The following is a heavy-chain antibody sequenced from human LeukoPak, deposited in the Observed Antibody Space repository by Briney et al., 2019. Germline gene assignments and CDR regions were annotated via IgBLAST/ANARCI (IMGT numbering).Heavy chain of an antibody. Sequence: GGSLRLSCAASGFTFSSYGMHWVHQAPGKGLEWVAFIRYDGSNKYYADSVKGRFTISGDNSKNTLYLQMNSLRAEDTAVYYCAKDPSFRPGYFDYWGQGTLVTVSS. CDR1: GFTFSSYG. J-gene: IGHJ4*02. CDR2: IRYDGSNK. CDR3: AKDPSFRPGYFDY. V-gene: IGHV3-30*02.